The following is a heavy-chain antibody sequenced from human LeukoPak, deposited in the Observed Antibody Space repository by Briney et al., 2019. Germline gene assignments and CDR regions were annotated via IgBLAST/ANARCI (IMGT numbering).Heavy chain of an antibody. CDR3: ARVGESSGYDYFDY. J-gene: IGHJ4*02. CDR1: GGSFSGYY. CDR2: INHSGST. D-gene: IGHD5-12*01. Sequence: SETLSLTCAVCGGSFSGYYWSWIRQPPGKGLEWIGEINHSGSTNYNPSLKSRVTISVDTSKNQFALKLSSVTAADTAVYYCARVGESSGYDYFDYWGRGTLVTVSS. V-gene: IGHV4-34*01.